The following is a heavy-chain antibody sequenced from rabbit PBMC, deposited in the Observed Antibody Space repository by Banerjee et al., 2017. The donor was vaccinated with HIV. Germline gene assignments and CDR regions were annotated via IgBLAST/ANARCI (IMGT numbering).Heavy chain of an antibody. V-gene: IGHV1S40*01. CDR2: MNAGSSGIT. CDR3: ARRYTGSGNGLDL. J-gene: IGHJ4*01. D-gene: IGHD4-2*01. CDR1: GFSFSSSYY. Sequence: QSLEESGGDLVKPGASLTLTCTASGFSFSSSYYMCWVRQAPGKGLEWIACMNAGSSGITAYASWAKGRFTISKTSSTTVTLQMTSLTAADTATYFCARRYTGSGNGLDLWGQGTLVPS.